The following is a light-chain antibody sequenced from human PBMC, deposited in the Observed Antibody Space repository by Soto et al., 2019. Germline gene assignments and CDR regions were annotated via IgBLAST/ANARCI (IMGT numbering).Light chain of an antibody. CDR3: LQANTFPRT. CDR1: QGISSW. J-gene: IGKJ1*01. CDR2: AAS. V-gene: IGKV1-12*01. Sequence: DIQMTQSPSSVSASVGDGVTITCRASQGISSWLAWYQQNPGRAPKLLIYAASSLERGVPSRFSGTGSGTDFTLTISSLQPEDSATYYCLQANTFPRTFGQGTKVDIK.